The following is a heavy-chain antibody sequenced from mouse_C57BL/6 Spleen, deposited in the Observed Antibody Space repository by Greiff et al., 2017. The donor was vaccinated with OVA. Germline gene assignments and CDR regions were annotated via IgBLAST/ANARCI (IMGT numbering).Heavy chain of an antibody. D-gene: IGHD2-1*01. CDR1: GFTFSDYG. J-gene: IGHJ4*01. V-gene: IGHV5-17*01. CDR3: ARGDYYGTPYAMDY. Sequence: EVQLVESGGGLVKPGGSLKLSCAASGFTFSDYGMHWVRQAPEKGLEWVAYISSGSSTIYYADTVKGRFTISRDNAKNTLFLQMTSLRSEDTAMYYCARGDYYGTPYAMDYWGQGTSVTVSS. CDR2: ISSGSSTI.